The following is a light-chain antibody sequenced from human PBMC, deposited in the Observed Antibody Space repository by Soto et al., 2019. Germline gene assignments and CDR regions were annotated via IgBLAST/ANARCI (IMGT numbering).Light chain of an antibody. CDR2: AAS. CDR3: QQLDSYTIT. CDR1: QGISNY. J-gene: IGKJ5*01. V-gene: IGKV1-9*01. Sequence: IQLTQSPSSLSASVRDRVTITGRASQGISNYLAWYQQKPGKAPNLLIYAASTLQSGVPSRFSGSGSGTDFNLTISRLQTEDFATYDCQQLDSYTITFGQGTRLEIK.